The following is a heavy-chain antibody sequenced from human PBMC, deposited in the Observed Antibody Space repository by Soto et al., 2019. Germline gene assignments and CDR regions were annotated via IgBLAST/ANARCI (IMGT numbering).Heavy chain of an antibody. CDR1: GFTFSSYA. CDR2: ISGCGGST. Sequence: GGSLRLSCAASGFTFSSYAMSWVRQAPGKGLEWVSAISGCGGSTYYADSVKGRFTISRDNSKNTLYLQMNSLRAEDTAVYYCAKTRDYDDAFDIWGQGTMVTVSS. D-gene: IGHD4-17*01. J-gene: IGHJ3*02. CDR3: AKTRDYDDAFDI. V-gene: IGHV3-23*01.